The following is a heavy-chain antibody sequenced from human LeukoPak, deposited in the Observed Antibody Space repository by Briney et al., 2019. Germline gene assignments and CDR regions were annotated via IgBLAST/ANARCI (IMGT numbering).Heavy chain of an antibody. Sequence: GRSLRLSCAASGFTFDDYAMHWVRQAPGKGLEWVSGISWNSGSIGYADSVKGRFTISRDNAKNSLYLQMNSLRAEDTALYYCAKDHLNYDILTGYDYWGQGTLVTVSS. V-gene: IGHV3-9*01. J-gene: IGHJ4*02. CDR3: AKDHLNYDILTGYDY. CDR2: ISWNSGSI. D-gene: IGHD3-9*01. CDR1: GFTFDDYA.